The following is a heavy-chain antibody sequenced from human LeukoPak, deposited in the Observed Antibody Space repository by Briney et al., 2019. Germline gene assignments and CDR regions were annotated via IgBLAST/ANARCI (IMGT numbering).Heavy chain of an antibody. CDR2: IGIDVRDS. Sequence: GGSLRLSCAASGFTFSNYVMTWVRQAPGKGLEWVSAIGIDVRDSDYADSVKGRFTISRDNSKNTVYLQMNGLRAEDTGLYYCTRRVGGTPDYWGLGTLVTVSS. CDR1: GFTFSNYV. D-gene: IGHD1-26*01. J-gene: IGHJ4*02. V-gene: IGHV3-23*01. CDR3: TRRVGGTPDY.